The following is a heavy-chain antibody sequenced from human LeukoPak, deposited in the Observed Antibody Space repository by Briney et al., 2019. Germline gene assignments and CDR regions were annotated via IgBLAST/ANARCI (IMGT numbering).Heavy chain of an antibody. CDR3: AKGTTMYAFDI. D-gene: IGHD1-1*01. CDR2: ISGDGGST. CDR1: GFTFDDYT. Sequence: GGSLRLSCAASGFTFDDYTMHWVRQAPGKGLEWVSLISGDGGSTYYADSVKGRLTISRDNSKNSLYLQMNSLTTEDTALYFCAKGTTMYAFDIWGQGTMVTVSS. V-gene: IGHV3-43*02. J-gene: IGHJ3*02.